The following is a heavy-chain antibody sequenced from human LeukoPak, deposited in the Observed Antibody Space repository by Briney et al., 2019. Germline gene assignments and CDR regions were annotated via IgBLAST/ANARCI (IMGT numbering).Heavy chain of an antibody. V-gene: IGHV3-66*01. D-gene: IGHD3-22*01. CDR2: IYSGGST. CDR1: GFTVSSNS. Sequence: GGSLRLSCAASGFTVSSNSMSWVRQAPGKGLEWVSVIYSGGSTYYADSVKGRFTISRDNSKNTLYLQMNSLRAEDTAVYYCARDRPHNYYDSSGYYRGWGQGTLVTVSS. J-gene: IGHJ4*02. CDR3: ARDRPHNYYDSSGYYRG.